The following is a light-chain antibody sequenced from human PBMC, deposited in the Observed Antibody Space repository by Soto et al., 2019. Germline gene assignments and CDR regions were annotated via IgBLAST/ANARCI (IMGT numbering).Light chain of an antibody. CDR3: HQYGSSAWT. Sequence: VMTQSPASLSVSPGERATLSCSASQSVSSSYLAWYQQKPGQAPRLLIDGVSSRATGIPDRFSGSGSGTDFTLNISRLEPEDFAVYYCHQYGSSAWTFGQGTKV. J-gene: IGKJ1*01. V-gene: IGKV3-20*01. CDR2: GVS. CDR1: QSVSSSY.